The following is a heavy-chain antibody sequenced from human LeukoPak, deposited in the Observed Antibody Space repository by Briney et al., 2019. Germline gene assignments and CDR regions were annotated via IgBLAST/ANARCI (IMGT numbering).Heavy chain of an antibody. Sequence: GGSLRLSCAASGFTVSSKYMSWVRQAPGKGLEWVSTLYSNGNTYYAGSVKGRFTISRDNSKNTLSLQMNSPRAEDTAVYYCARDYYDGSAYYSYYEYWGQGTLVTVSS. V-gene: IGHV3-53*01. CDR2: LYSNGNT. D-gene: IGHD3-22*01. CDR1: GFTVSSKY. J-gene: IGHJ4*02. CDR3: ARDYYDGSAYYSYYEY.